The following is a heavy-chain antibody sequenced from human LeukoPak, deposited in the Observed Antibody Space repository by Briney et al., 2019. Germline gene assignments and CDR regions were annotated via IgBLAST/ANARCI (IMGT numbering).Heavy chain of an antibody. Sequence: ASVNVSCKASGYTFTNYGFSWVRQAPGQGLEWMGWISAYNGNTNYAQELQGRVTMTTDTSTSTAYMELRSLRSDDTAVYYCTRDAPYCSSTSCYAGRYFDYWGQGTLVTVSS. J-gene: IGHJ4*02. CDR1: GYTFTNYG. CDR2: ISAYNGNT. CDR3: TRDAPYCSSTSCYAGRYFDY. D-gene: IGHD2-2*01. V-gene: IGHV1-18*01.